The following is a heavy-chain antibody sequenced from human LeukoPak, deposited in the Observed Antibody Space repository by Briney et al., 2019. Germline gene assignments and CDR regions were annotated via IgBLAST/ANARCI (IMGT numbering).Heavy chain of an antibody. CDR2: ITFSGDTA. D-gene: IGHD3-10*01. J-gene: IGHJ3*02. V-gene: IGHV3-23*01. CDR1: GFNFNNYH. CDR3: AKKSQSRGRGAFDI. Sequence: GRSLRLSCTASGFNFNNYHMTWVRQAPGGGLEWVSIITFSGDTAYYADSVKGRFTISRENSKNTLYLQMNSLRAEDTAVYYCAKKSQSRGRGAFDIWGKGTMVTVSS.